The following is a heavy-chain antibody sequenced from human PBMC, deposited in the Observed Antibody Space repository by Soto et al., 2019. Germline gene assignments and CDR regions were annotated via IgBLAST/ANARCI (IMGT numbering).Heavy chain of an antibody. Sequence: SETLSLTCTVSAASISRYYWNWIRQPPGKGLEWIGYIFYNGITNYNPSLKSRVTISVDPSRSQFSLKLSSVTAADTAVYYCAISPQYRNGWNGSFDSWGQGTLVT. V-gene: IGHV4-59*01. CDR3: AISPQYRNGWNGSFDS. CDR2: IFYNGIT. D-gene: IGHD6-19*01. J-gene: IGHJ4*02. CDR1: AASISRYY.